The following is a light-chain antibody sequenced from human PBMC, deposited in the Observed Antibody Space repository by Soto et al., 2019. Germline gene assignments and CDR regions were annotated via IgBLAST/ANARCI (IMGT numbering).Light chain of an antibody. CDR1: SGSIASSY. CDR2: ENY. V-gene: IGLV6-57*03. Sequence: NFMLTQPRSVSESPGKTVTISCTRSSGSIASSYVQWYQQRPGSAPTTIIYENYQRPSGVPDRFSGSIDSSSNSATLTVSGLKTEDEADYYCQSDDSSNAVFGEGTKLTVL. J-gene: IGLJ3*02. CDR3: QSDDSSNAV.